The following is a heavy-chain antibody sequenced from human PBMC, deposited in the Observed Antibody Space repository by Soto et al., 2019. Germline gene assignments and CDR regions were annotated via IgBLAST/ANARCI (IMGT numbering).Heavy chain of an antibody. D-gene: IGHD2-2*02. V-gene: IGHV1-2*02. J-gene: IGHJ6*02. Sequence: ASVKVSCKASGYTLTGYYMHWVRQAPGQGLEWMGWINPNSGGTNYAQKFQGRVTMTRDTSISTAYMELSRLRSDDTAVYYCARRRAYCSSTSCYSYYYGMDVWGQGTTVTVSS. CDR1: GYTLTGYY. CDR3: ARRRAYCSSTSCYSYYYGMDV. CDR2: INPNSGGT.